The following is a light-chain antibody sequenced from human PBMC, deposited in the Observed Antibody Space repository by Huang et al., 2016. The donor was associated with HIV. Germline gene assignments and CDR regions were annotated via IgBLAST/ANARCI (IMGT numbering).Light chain of an antibody. Sequence: ERVMTQSPDTVSLSPGEGATLSCRASLSVSTNLAWYQQRPGQAPRLLIYGASTRATGIPSRFSGGGSGAEFTLTISSLQSEDFAVYYCQQYDNWPLTFGGGTKVQIK. CDR2: GAS. CDR3: QQYDNWPLT. J-gene: IGKJ4*01. V-gene: IGKV3-15*01. CDR1: LSVSTN.